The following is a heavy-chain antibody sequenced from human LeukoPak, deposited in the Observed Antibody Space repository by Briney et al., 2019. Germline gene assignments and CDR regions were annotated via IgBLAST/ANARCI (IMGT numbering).Heavy chain of an antibody. CDR2: IIPIFGTA. D-gene: IGHD5-18*01. J-gene: IGHJ4*02. CDR3: ACWIQLWFLLYF. V-gene: IGHV1-69*13. Sequence: WAPVKVSCKASGYTFTSYGISWVRQAPGQGLEWMGGIIPIFGTANYAQKFQGRVTITADESTSTAYMELSSLRSEDTAVYYCACWIQLWFLLYFWGQGTLVTVSS. CDR1: GYTFTSYG.